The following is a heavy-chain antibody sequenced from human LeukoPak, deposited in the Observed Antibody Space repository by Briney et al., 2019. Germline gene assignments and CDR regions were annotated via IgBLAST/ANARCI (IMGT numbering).Heavy chain of an antibody. CDR2: ICPDGTGI. CDR3: ARGNAMGV. V-gene: IGHV3-74*01. CDR1: GFIFSFYC. J-gene: IGHJ6*02. Sequence: GGSLRLSCAASGFIFSFYCMHWVRQAPGKGPMWVSRICPDGTGISYADSVKARFTTSRDNAKNSLSLQMNSLRAEDTALYYCARGNAMGVWGQGTTVTASS.